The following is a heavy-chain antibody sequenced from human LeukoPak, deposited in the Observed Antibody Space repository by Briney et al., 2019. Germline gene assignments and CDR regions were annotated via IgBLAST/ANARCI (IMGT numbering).Heavy chain of an antibody. CDR3: AKDGVFDY. CDR2: IRGSGFST. J-gene: IGHJ4*02. V-gene: IGHV3-23*01. D-gene: IGHD3-3*01. Sequence: PGGSLRLSCAASGFISSSYTMSWVRQAPGKGLEWVSAIRGSGFSTYYADSVKGRFTISRDNPKNTLFLQMNSLRVEDTAVYYCAKDGVFDYWGQGTLVTVSS. CDR1: GFISSSYT.